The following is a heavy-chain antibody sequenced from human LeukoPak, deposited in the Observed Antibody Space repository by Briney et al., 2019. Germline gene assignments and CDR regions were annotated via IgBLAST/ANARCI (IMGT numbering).Heavy chain of an antibody. CDR1: GFTFSSYS. Sequence: PGGSLRLSCAASGFTFSSYSMNWVRQAPGKGLEWVSSISSSSSYIYYADSVKGRFTISRDNAKNSLYLQMNSLRAEDTAVYYCARGYVLLWFGETHFDYWGQGTLVTVSS. V-gene: IGHV3-21*01. CDR3: ARGYVLLWFGETHFDY. D-gene: IGHD3-10*01. J-gene: IGHJ4*02. CDR2: ISSSSSYI.